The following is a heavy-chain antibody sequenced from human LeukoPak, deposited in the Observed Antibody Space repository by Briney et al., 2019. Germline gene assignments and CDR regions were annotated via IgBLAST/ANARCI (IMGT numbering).Heavy chain of an antibody. Sequence: ASVKVSCKASGYTFTGYYMHWVRQAPGQGLEWMGWINPNSGGTNYAQKFQGRVTMTRDTSISTAYMELSRLRSDDTAVYYCARDRWYYYDSSDYYHDPFDIWGQGTMVTVSS. CDR3: ARDRWYYYDSSDYYHDPFDI. CDR2: INPNSGGT. V-gene: IGHV1-2*02. CDR1: GYTFTGYY. D-gene: IGHD3-22*01. J-gene: IGHJ3*02.